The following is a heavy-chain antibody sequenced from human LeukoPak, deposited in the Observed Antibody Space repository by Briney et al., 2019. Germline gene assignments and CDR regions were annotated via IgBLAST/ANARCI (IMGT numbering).Heavy chain of an antibody. J-gene: IGHJ6*02. V-gene: IGHV1-18*01. CDR1: GYMFTSYG. Sequence: ASVKVSCKASGYMFTSYGISWVRQAPGQGLEWMGWISVYSGNTKNAQKLQDRVTMTRDTSTSTAYMELRSLRSDDTAVYYCARRPGANYYGMDVWGQGTTVTVSS. D-gene: IGHD1-26*01. CDR2: ISVYSGNT. CDR3: ARRPGANYYGMDV.